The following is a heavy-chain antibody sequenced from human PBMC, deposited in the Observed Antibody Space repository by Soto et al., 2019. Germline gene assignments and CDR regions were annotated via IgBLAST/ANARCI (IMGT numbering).Heavy chain of an antibody. Sequence: PVVSMKISCKGSGYSFTSFWSGRVRQMPGKGLEWMGILYPGDSDTRYSPSFQGQVTISADKSISTAYLQWSSLKASDTAMYYCARHYNLVGSSRTAGPSDYWGQGTLVTVSS. V-gene: IGHV5-51*01. CDR3: ARHYNLVGSSRTAGPSDY. J-gene: IGHJ4*02. D-gene: IGHD3-10*01. CDR1: GYSFTSFW. CDR2: LYPGDSDT.